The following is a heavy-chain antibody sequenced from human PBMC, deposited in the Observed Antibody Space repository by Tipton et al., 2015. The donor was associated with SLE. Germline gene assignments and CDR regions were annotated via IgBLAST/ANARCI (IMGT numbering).Heavy chain of an antibody. J-gene: IGHJ4*02. CDR3: ARDPREPGDY. D-gene: IGHD1-26*01. Sequence: TLSLTCAVSGGSISSSNWWSWVRQPPGKGLEWIGYIYYSGSTYYNPSLKSRVTISVDTSKNQFSLKLSSVTAADTAVYYCARDPREPGDYWGQGTLVTVSS. V-gene: IGHV4-30-4*01. CDR1: GGSISSSNW. CDR2: IYYSGST.